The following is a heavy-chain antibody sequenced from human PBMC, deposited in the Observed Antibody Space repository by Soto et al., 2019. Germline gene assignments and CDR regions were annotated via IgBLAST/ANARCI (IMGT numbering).Heavy chain of an antibody. D-gene: IGHD3-10*01. CDR3: AARRGVRGRNWFDP. CDR2: IYYSGST. Sequence: SETLSLTCTVSGGSISSGGYYWSWIRQHPGKGLDWIGYIYYSGSTYYNPSLKIRVTISVDTSKNQFSLKLRSVTAADTALSSCAARRGVRGRNWFDPWGQGTLVTVSS. CDR1: GGSISSGGYY. V-gene: IGHV4-31*03. J-gene: IGHJ5*02.